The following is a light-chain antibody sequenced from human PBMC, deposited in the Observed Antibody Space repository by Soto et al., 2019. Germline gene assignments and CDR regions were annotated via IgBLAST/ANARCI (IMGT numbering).Light chain of an antibody. CDR2: EAT. Sequence: QSALTQPASVSGSPGQTITISCTGTSSDIGRYNLVSWYQQHPGKPPKLMIYEATKRPSGVSNRFSGSKSGNTASLTISGLQAEDEADYYCSLSESTYTFMFGGWTKLTV. CDR3: SLSESTYTFM. CDR1: SSDIGRYNL. V-gene: IGLV2-23*02. J-gene: IGLJ3*02.